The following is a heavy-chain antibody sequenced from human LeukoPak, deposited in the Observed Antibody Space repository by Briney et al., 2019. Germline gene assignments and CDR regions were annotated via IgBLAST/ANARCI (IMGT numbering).Heavy chain of an antibody. V-gene: IGHV1-69*06. J-gene: IGHJ4*02. CDR2: IIPIFGTA. Sequence: SVKVSCKASGGTFSSYAISWVRQAPGQGLEWMGGIIPIFGTANYAQKFQGRVTITADKSTSTAYTVLSSLRSENTAVYYCASVYVMGYCSGGSCYSGLDYWGQGTLVTVSS. CDR3: ASVYVMGYCSGGSCYSGLDY. CDR1: GGTFSSYA. D-gene: IGHD2-15*01.